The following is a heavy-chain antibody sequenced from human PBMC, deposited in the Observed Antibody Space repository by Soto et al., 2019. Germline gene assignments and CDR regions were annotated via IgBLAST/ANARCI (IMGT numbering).Heavy chain of an antibody. Sequence: PGESLKISCKGYGNNFTTKWIGWVRQAPGQGLEWMGWINPNSGGTNYAQKFQGWVTMTRDTSISTAYMELSRLRSDDTAVYYCARVGYYDSSGSQPAAFDIWGQGTMVTVSS. CDR1: GNNFTTKW. V-gene: IGHV1-2*04. CDR2: INPNSGGT. D-gene: IGHD3-22*01. CDR3: ARVGYYDSSGSQPAAFDI. J-gene: IGHJ3*02.